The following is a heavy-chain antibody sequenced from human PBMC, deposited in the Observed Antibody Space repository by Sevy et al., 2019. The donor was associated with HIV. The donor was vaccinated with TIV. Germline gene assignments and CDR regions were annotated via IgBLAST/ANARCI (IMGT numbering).Heavy chain of an antibody. D-gene: IGHD3-3*01. J-gene: IGHJ3*02. CDR3: ARGAIFGVVIISDAFDI. Sequence: SETLSLTCTVSGGSISSYYWSWIRQPAGKGLEWIGRIYTSGSTNYNPSLKSRVTMSVDTSKNQFSLKLSSVTVADTAVYYCARGAIFGVVIISDAFDIWGQGTMVTVSS. CDR1: GGSISSYY. V-gene: IGHV4-4*07. CDR2: IYTSGST.